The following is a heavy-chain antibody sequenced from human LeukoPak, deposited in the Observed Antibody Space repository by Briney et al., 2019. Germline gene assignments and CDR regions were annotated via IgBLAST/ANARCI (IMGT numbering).Heavy chain of an antibody. CDR3: ARGLPPMVRGVVTREYYFDY. V-gene: IGHV4-39*07. J-gene: IGHJ4*02. D-gene: IGHD3-10*01. CDR2: IDYSGST. Sequence: SETLSLTCTVSGGSISSSSYYWGWIRQPPGKGLEWIGSIDYSGSTYYNPSLKSRVTISMNTSKGQFSLKLSPVTAADTAVYYCARGLPPMVRGVVTREYYFDYWGQGTLVTVSS. CDR1: GGSISSSSYY.